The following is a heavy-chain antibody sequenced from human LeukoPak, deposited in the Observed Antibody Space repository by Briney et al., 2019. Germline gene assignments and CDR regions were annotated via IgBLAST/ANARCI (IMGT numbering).Heavy chain of an antibody. CDR2: INWNGSIT. CDR1: GFIFDDYG. V-gene: IGHV3-20*04. J-gene: IGHJ4*02. D-gene: IGHD3-22*01. Sequence: GGSLRLSCAASGFIFDDYGMSWVRQAPGKGLEWVSGINWNGSITGYADSVKGRFTISRDNAKNSLYLQMNSLRAEDTAVYYCARDFHRRLYDSSGYYPYWGQGTLVTVSS. CDR3: ARDFHRRLYDSSGYYPY.